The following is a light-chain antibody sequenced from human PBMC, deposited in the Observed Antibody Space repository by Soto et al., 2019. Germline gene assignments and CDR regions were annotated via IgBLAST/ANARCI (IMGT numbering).Light chain of an antibody. CDR3: QQYGSSPQT. J-gene: IGKJ1*01. Sequence: IVLTQSPGTLSLSPGERATLSCRASQSVRSSYLAWYQQKPGQAPRLLIYGASSRATGIPDRFSGSGSGTDFTLTISRLEPEDFAVYYCQQYGSSPQTFGQGPRWIS. CDR1: QSVRSSY. CDR2: GAS. V-gene: IGKV3-20*01.